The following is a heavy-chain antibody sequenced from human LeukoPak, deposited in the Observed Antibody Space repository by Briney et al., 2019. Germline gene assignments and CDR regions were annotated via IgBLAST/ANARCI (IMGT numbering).Heavy chain of an antibody. CDR3: ARDYGGGWYQIDY. D-gene: IGHD6-13*01. CDR2: ISYSGST. CDR1: GSSISRYC. J-gene: IGHJ4*02. V-gene: IGHV4-59*12. Sequence: PDTLSLTWPASGSSISRYCWSWIRQPPCPGLDWIGYISYSGSTNYNPSLKSRLTISLDTSKRQFSLNLNSVTVADTALYYCARDYGGGWYQIDYWGQGTLVTVSS.